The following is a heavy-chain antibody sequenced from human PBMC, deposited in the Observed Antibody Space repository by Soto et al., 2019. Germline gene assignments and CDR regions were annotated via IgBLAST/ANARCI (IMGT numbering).Heavy chain of an antibody. CDR3: ARLEGSGGSCYPYDLEH. D-gene: IGHD2-15*01. V-gene: IGHV3-73*02. CDR1: GFTFSASA. J-gene: IGHJ4*02. Sequence: EVQLVESGGGLVQPGGSLELSCAASGFTFSASAMHWVRQASGKGLEWVGRIRSNGRTAYAAATQGRFTISRDDAKKTAYLQLNSLRTEDKAVDYCARLEGSGGSCYPYDLEHWGQGALVTVSA. CDR2: IRSNGRT.